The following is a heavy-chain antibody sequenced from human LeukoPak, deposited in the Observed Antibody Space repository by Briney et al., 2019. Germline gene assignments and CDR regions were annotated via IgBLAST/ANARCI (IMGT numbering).Heavy chain of an antibody. CDR1: GGTFSIYA. V-gene: IGHV1-69*13. CDR3: ARAGAYDILTWSFL. Sequence: SVTVSCKASGGTFSIYAISWVRQAPGQGLEWMGGIIPIFGTANYAQKFQGRVTITADESTSTAYMELSSLRSEDTAVYYCARAGAYDILTWSFLWGQGTLVTVSS. D-gene: IGHD3-9*01. J-gene: IGHJ4*02. CDR2: IIPIFGTA.